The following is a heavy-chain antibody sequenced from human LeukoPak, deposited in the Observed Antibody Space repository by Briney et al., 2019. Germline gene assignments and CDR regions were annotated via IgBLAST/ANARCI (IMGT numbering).Heavy chain of an antibody. V-gene: IGHV4-34*01. CDR2: INHSGST. Sequence: SETLSLTCAVYGGSFSGYYWSWIRQPPGKGLEWIGEINHSGSTNYNPSLKSRVTISVDTSKNQFSLKLSSVTAADTAVYYCARAPLRYFDWLLSHDAFDIWGQGTMVTVSS. J-gene: IGHJ3*02. CDR1: GGSFSGYY. CDR3: ARAPLRYFDWLLSHDAFDI. D-gene: IGHD3-9*01.